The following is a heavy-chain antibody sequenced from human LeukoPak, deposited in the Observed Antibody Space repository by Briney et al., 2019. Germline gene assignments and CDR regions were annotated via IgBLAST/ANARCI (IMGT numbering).Heavy chain of an antibody. V-gene: IGHV3-53*01. Sequence: PGGSLRLSCAVSTFTVSSNYMSWVRQAPGKGLEWVSVIYSGGITFYADSVKGRFTISRDNSKNTLYLQMNSLRAEDTALYYCASGGQGGPYFYMDVWGKGTTVTVS. CDR3: ASGGQGGPYFYMDV. D-gene: IGHD2-15*01. CDR2: IYSGGIT. CDR1: TFTVSSNY. J-gene: IGHJ6*03.